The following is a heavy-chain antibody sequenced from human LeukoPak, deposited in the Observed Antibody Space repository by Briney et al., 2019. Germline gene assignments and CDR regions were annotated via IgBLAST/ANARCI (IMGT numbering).Heavy chain of an antibody. J-gene: IGHJ4*02. D-gene: IGHD3-22*01. CDR2: IYYSGNT. CDR1: GDSIRSTSYY. Sequence: SETLSLTCTVSGDSIRSTSYYWGWIRQPPGKGLKWIGSIYYSGNTYYNQSLKSRVTIAVDTSKNQFSLTLNSVTAADTAVYYCARRKSFYDSSGYDHWGRGTLVTVS. V-gene: IGHV4-39*01. CDR3: ARRKSFYDSSGYDH.